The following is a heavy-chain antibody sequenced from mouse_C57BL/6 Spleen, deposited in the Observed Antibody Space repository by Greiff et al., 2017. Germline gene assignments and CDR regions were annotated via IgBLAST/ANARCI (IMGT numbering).Heavy chain of an antibody. Sequence: VQLQPPGAELVRPGSSVKLSFKASGYSFTGYYMNWVKQSPEKSLEWIGEINPSTGGTTYNQKFKAKATLTVDKSSSTAYMQLKRPSSEDSAVYYCARRGNGWYFDVWAQGPRSPSPQ. D-gene: IGHD2-1*01. J-gene: IGHJ1*03. CDR2: INPSTGGT. CDR1: GYSFTGYY. CDR3: ARRGNGWYFDV. V-gene: IGHV1-42*01.